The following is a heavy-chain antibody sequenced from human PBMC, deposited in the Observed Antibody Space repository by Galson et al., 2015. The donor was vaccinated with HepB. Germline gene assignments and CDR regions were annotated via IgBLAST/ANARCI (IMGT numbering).Heavy chain of an antibody. J-gene: IGHJ1*01. CDR1: GGSISSNDW. CDR2: VYHSGST. Sequence: LSLTCAVSGGSISSNDWWSWVRQSPGKGLEWIGEVYHSGSTNYNPSLKSRVTISMDKSKNQFSLKLRSVTAADTAVYYCARDGPFRFFQHWGQGTLVTVSS. CDR3: ARDGPFRFFQH. V-gene: IGHV4-4*02. D-gene: IGHD3-3*01.